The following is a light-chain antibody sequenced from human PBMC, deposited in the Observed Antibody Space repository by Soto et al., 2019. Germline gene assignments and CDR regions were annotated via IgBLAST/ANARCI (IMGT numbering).Light chain of an antibody. CDR1: SSDVGGYHY. Sequence: QSALTQPDSVSGSPGQSITISCTGTSSDVGGYHYVSWYQQHPGKAPKLMIYDVSNRPSGVSNRFSGSKSGNTASLTISGLQAEDEADYYCSSYTSSSTLRVFGTGTKLTVL. J-gene: IGLJ1*01. CDR2: DVS. CDR3: SSYTSSSTLRV. V-gene: IGLV2-14*01.